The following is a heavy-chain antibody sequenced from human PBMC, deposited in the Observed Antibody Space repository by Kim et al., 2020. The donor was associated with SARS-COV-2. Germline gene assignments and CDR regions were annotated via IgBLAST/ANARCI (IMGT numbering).Heavy chain of an antibody. CDR3: ATSGSYYPFDY. V-gene: IGHV4-34*01. CDR1: GGSFSGYY. D-gene: IGHD1-26*01. Sequence: SETLSLTCAVYGGSFSGYYWSWIRQPPGKGLEWIGEINHSGSTNYNPSLKSRVTISVDTSKNQFSLKLSSVTAADTAVYYCATSGSYYPFDYWGQGTLVT. J-gene: IGHJ4*02. CDR2: INHSGST.